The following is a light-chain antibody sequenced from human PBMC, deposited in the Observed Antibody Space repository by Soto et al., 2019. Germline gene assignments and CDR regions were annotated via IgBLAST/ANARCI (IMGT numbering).Light chain of an antibody. CDR2: DVT. J-gene: IGLJ1*01. Sequence: QSVLTQPASVSGSPGLSSAISCSGTSSDVGGYNSVSWYQQYPGKAPKLIIHDVTNRPSGVSDRFSGSKSGNTASLTISGLQAEDEADYYCSSWTSSSSYVFGSGTKVTVL. CDR3: SSWTSSSSYV. CDR1: SSDVGGYNS. V-gene: IGLV2-14*01.